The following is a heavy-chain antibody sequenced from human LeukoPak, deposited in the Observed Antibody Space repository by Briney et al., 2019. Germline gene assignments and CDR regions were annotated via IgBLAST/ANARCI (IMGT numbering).Heavy chain of an antibody. D-gene: IGHD7-27*01. J-gene: IGHJ4*02. V-gene: IGHV3-23*01. CDR2: ITPDAGRT. CDR3: VQDWAWGAFGY. Sequence: GGSLRLSCAASGFTFSNYGMNRVRQAPGKGLEWVSGITPDAGRTYYADSVKGRFTIYRDNSKNTVYLQMNSLGAEDTAVYYCVQDWAWGAFGYWGQGTLVTVSS. CDR1: GFTFSNYG.